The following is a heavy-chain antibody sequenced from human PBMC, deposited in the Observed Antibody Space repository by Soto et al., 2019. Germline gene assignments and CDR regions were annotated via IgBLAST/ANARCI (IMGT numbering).Heavy chain of an antibody. CDR2: ISTYSGDT. J-gene: IGHJ5*02. Sequence: QVHLVQSGVEVKTPGASVKVSCQASGYTFFTYDISWVRQAPGQGLEWTGWISTYSGDTRYAQKFQGRITMTTETSTTTAYLDLRSLTSDYSAVYYCARHHGPTKSENFFDPWGQGTLVSVSS. CDR1: GYTFFTYD. CDR3: ARHHGPTKSENFFDP. V-gene: IGHV1-18*01. D-gene: IGHD3-3*01.